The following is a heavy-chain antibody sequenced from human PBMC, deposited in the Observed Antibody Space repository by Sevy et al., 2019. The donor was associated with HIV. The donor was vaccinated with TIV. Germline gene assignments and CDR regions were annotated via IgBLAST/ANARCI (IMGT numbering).Heavy chain of an antibody. Sequence: GSLRLSCVASGFTFSTYWMSWVRQAPGKGLEWVANIKKDGSEKYYVDSVKGRFTISRDNAKNSLYLQMNSLRAEDTAVYYCARDCSSSSCLWGMDVWGQGTTVTVSS. D-gene: IGHD2-2*01. CDR3: ARDCSSSSCLWGMDV. CDR1: GFTFSTYW. V-gene: IGHV3-7*03. J-gene: IGHJ6*02. CDR2: IKKDGSEK.